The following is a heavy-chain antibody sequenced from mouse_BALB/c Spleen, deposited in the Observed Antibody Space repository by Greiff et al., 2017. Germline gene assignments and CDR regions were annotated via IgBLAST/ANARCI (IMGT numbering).Heavy chain of an antibody. CDR2: IDPETGGT. J-gene: IGHJ2*01. V-gene: IGHV1-15*01. Sequence: VQLQESGAELVRPGASVTLSCKASGYTFTDYEMHWVKQTPVHGLEWIGAIDPETGGTAYNQKFKGKATLTADKSSSTAYMELRSLTSEDSAVYYCTRNWDYWGQGTTLTVSS. D-gene: IGHD4-1*01. CDR1: GYTFTDYE. CDR3: TRNWDY.